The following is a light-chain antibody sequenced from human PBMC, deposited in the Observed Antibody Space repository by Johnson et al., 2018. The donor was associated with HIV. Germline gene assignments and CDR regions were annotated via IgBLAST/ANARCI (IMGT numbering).Light chain of an antibody. J-gene: IGLJ1*01. V-gene: IGLV1-51*02. CDR1: SSNIGNNY. CDR2: ENN. CDR3: GTWDSSLSAGL. Sequence: QSVLTQPPSVSAAPGQKVTISCSGSSSNIGNNYVSWYQQLPGTAPKLLIYENNKRPSGIPDRFSGSKSGTSATLGITGLQTGDEADYYYGTWDSSLSAGLFGTGTKVTV.